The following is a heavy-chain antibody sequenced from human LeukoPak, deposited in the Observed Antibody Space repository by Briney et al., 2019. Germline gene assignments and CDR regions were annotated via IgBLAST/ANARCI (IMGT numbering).Heavy chain of an antibody. Sequence: GGSLRLSCAASAFIFSNYALSWVRQAPGKGLEWVSGISGRGGVTYYADSVKGRFTISRDNSKNTLYLQMNSLRAEDTAVYYCAKADKIAVAGIGYFDYWGQGTLVTVSS. CDR1: AFIFSNYA. CDR2: ISGRGGVT. J-gene: IGHJ4*02. D-gene: IGHD6-19*01. CDR3: AKADKIAVAGIGYFDY. V-gene: IGHV3-23*01.